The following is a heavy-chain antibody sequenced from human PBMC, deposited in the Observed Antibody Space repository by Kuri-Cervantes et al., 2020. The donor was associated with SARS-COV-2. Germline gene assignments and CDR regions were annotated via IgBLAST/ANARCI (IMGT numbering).Heavy chain of an antibody. V-gene: IGHV3-23*01. Sequence: GESLKISCAASGFTFSRYAMSWVRQAPGKGLEWVSAISANGATTYYADSVRGRFIITRDNSKNMVYLEINTLRDEDTAVFFCAKLIFGPCGVDYWGQGTLVTVSS. CDR3: AKLIFGPCGVDY. J-gene: IGHJ4*02. CDR2: ISANGATT. CDR1: GFTFSRYA. D-gene: IGHD2-21*01.